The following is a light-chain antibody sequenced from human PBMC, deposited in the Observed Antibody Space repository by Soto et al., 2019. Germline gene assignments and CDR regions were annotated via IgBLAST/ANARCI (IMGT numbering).Light chain of an antibody. CDR3: QQYGSPPIT. V-gene: IGKV3-20*01. Sequence: EDVLTESPGSVSLSPGERATLSCRASQSVSNSYLAWYQQKPGQAPRLLISDASSRATGIPDRFSGSGSGTDFTLTISRLEPEDFALYYCQQYGSPPITFGQGTRLEIK. CDR1: QSVSNSY. CDR2: DAS. J-gene: IGKJ5*01.